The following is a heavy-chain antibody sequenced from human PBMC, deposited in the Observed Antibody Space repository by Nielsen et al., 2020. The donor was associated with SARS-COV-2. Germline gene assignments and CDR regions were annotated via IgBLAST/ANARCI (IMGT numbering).Heavy chain of an antibody. V-gene: IGHV3-9*01. Sequence: GGSLRLSCAASGFTFDDYAMHWVRQAPGKGLEWVSGISWNSGSIGYADSVKGRFTISRDNAKNSLYLQMNSLRAEDTALYYCAKDRNMIVVARGAFEIWGQGTMVTVSS. CDR3: AKDRNMIVVARGAFEI. CDR1: GFTFDDYA. D-gene: IGHD3-22*01. CDR2: ISWNSGSI. J-gene: IGHJ3*02.